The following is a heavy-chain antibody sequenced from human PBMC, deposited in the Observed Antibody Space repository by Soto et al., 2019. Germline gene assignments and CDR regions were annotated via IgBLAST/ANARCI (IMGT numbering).Heavy chain of an antibody. Sequence: SAPTLVNPTETPTLTYSLSGFSLRNARMGVIWIRQPPGTALEWLTHIFSNDEKSYSTSLKSRLTISKDTSKSQVVLTMTNMDPVDTATYYCARIPVDIVATIRGYYYYYYGMDVWGQGTTGTVSS. CDR3: ARIPVDIVATIRGYYYYYYGMDV. CDR1: GFSLRNARMG. J-gene: IGHJ6*02. CDR2: IFSNDEK. V-gene: IGHV2-26*01. D-gene: IGHD5-12*01.